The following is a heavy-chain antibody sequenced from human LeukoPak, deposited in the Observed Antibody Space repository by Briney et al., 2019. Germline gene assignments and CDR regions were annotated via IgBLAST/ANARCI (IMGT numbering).Heavy chain of an antibody. D-gene: IGHD1-26*01. CDR2: INPSGGST. J-gene: IGHJ4*02. CDR1: GYTFTSYY. CDR3: AIIGVQWELLVDY. V-gene: IGHV1-46*01. Sequence: GASVKVSCKASGYTFTSYYMHWVRQAPGQGLEWMGIINPSGGSTSYAQKFQGRVTMTRDMSTSTAYMELSSLRSEDTAVYYCAIIGVQWELLVDYWGQGTLVTVSS.